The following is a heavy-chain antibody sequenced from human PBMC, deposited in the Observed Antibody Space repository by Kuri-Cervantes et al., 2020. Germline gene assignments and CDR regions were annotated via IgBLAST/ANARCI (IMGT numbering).Heavy chain of an antibody. D-gene: IGHD3-3*01. CDR3: ARESPRYDFWSGYYLESFLDY. J-gene: IGHJ4*02. Sequence: SVKVSCKASGGTFSSYAISWVRQAPGQGLEWMGGIIPIFGTANYAQKFQGRVTMTTDTSTTTAYMELRSLRSDDTAVYYCARESPRYDFWSGYYLESFLDYWGQGTLVTVSS. CDR1: GGTFSSYA. CDR2: IIPIFGTA. V-gene: IGHV1-69*05.